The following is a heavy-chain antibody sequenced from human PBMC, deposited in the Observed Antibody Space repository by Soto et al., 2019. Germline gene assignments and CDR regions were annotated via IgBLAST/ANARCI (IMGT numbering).Heavy chain of an antibody. J-gene: IGHJ6*02. CDR2: INSSGGST. CDR1: GYTFTSYY. Sequence: QVQLVQSGAEVMNPGASVKVSCKASGYTFTSYYMHWVRQAPGQALEWRGIINSSGGSTSYAQKFQGGVTMTRDTSTSTVYMELSSLRSEDTAVYYCARGSSSSWYEGDYYYGMDVWGQGTTVTVSS. V-gene: IGHV1-46*01. CDR3: ARGSSSSWYEGDYYYGMDV. D-gene: IGHD6-13*01.